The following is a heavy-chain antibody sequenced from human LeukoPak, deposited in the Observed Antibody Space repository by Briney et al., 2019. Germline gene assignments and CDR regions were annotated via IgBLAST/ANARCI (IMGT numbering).Heavy chain of an antibody. Sequence: PGGSLRLSCAASGFTFSSYSMNWVRQAPGQGLEWVSSISSSISYIYYADSVKGRFTISRDNAQNSLYLQMNSLRPEDTAVYYGARDVIAVAGTSWFDPWGKGTLVTVSS. CDR2: ISSSISYI. V-gene: IGHV3-21*01. D-gene: IGHD6-19*01. CDR1: GFTFSSYS. J-gene: IGHJ5*02. CDR3: ARDVIAVAGTSWFDP.